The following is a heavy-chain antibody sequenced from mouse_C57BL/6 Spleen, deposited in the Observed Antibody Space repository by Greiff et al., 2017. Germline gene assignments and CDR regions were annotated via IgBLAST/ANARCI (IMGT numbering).Heavy chain of an antibody. J-gene: IGHJ1*03. CDR3: ARGDGYFDV. CDR1: GYSITSGYD. Sequence: EVQLQQPGPGMVKPSQSLTLSCTVSGYSITSGYDWHWIRHFPGNHLEWMGYISYSGSTNYNPSLKSRISITHDTSKNHFFLKLNSMTTEDTATYCCARGDGYFDVWGTGTTVTVSS. V-gene: IGHV3-1*01. CDR2: ISYSGST.